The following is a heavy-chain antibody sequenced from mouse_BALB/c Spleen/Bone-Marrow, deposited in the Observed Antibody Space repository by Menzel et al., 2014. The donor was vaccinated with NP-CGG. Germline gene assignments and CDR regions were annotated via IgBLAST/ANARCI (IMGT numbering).Heavy chain of an antibody. CDR2: INPYNGGT. D-gene: IGHD2-4*01. CDR1: GYSFTGYT. CDR3: AREVIYYDYAGFAY. V-gene: IGHV1-18*01. J-gene: IGHJ3*01. Sequence: EVMLVESGPELVKPGASMKISCKASGYSFTGYTMNWVKQSHGKNLEWIGLINPYNGGTSYNQEFKGKATLTVDKSSSTAYMELLSLTSEDSAVYYCAREVIYYDYAGFAYWGQGTLVTVSA.